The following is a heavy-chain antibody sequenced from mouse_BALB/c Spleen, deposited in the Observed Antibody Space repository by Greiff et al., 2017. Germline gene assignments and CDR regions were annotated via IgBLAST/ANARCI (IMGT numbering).Heavy chain of an antibody. J-gene: IGHJ3*01. CDR3: ARTEVDGNYVRRFAY. V-gene: IGHV3-2*02. CDR1: GYSITSDYA. CDR2: ISYSGST. D-gene: IGHD2-1*01. Sequence: DVQLVESGPGLVKPSQSLSLTCTVTGYSITSDYAWNWIRQFPGNKLEWMGYISYSGSTSYNPSLKSRISITRDTSKNQFFLQLNSVTTEDTATYYCARTEVDGNYVRRFAYWGQGTLVTVSA.